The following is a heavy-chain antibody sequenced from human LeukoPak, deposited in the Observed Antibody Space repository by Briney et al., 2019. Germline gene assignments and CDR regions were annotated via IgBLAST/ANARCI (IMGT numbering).Heavy chain of an antibody. Sequence: GGTLRLSCAASGLTFRTYAMSWVRQAPGKGLEWVSSISDSGGDTFYADSVKGRFTISRDNSKNTVYLQMNSLRAEDTAVYYCAKGGSYRSQPYFDYWGQGTPVTVSS. J-gene: IGHJ4*02. CDR3: AKGGSYRSQPYFDY. CDR2: ISDSGGDT. CDR1: GLTFRTYA. D-gene: IGHD3-16*02. V-gene: IGHV3-23*01.